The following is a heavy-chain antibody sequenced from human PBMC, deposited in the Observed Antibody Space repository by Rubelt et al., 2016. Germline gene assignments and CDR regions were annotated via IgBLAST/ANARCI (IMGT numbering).Heavy chain of an antibody. J-gene: IGHJ4*02. V-gene: IGHV4-31*03. CDR1: GGSISSGGYY. Sequence: QVQLQESGPGLEKPSQTLSLTCTVSGGSISSGGYYWSWVRQHPGKGLEWIGYIHDRGNTYYNPSLKSRVTISLDTSKNQFYLKLSSVTAADTAVYSCARHYCSSGSCYSFDYWGQGTLVTVSS. CDR2: IHDRGNT. CDR3: ARHYCSSGSCYSFDY. D-gene: IGHD2-15*01.